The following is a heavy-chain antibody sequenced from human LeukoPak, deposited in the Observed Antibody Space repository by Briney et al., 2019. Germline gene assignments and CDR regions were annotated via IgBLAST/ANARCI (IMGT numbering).Heavy chain of an antibody. CDR2: ISYDGSNK. CDR1: GFTFSSYA. D-gene: IGHD4-17*01. CDR3: ARVLGTTVTTHAFDI. Sequence: GGSLRLSCAASGFTFSSYAMHWVCQAPGKGLEWVAVISYDGSNKYYADSVKGRFTISRDNSKNTLYLQMNSLRAEDTAVYYCARVLGTTVTTHAFDIWGQGTMVTVSS. V-gene: IGHV3-30-3*01. J-gene: IGHJ3*02.